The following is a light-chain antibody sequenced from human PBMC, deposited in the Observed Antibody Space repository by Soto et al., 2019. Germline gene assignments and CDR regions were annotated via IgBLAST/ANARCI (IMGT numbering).Light chain of an antibody. Sequence: IVLTQSPGTLSLSPCERATLSFSASQSVTNNYLAWYLLMPGQAPRLLIYRASNRDSGIPARFSGSGSGTDFPLTTSSLEPEDFAVYYCQQRLVTFGQATKVHI. CDR2: RAS. CDR1: QSVTNNY. CDR3: QQRLVT. V-gene: IGKV3-20*01. J-gene: IGKJ1*01.